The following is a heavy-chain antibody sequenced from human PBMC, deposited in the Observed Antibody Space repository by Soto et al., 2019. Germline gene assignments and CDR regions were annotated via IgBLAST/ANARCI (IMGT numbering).Heavy chain of an antibody. J-gene: IGHJ3*02. CDR3: ACGIVVVVAANDAFDI. CDR1: GGTFSSYT. CDR2: IIPILGIA. Sequence: SVKVSCKASGGTFSSYTISWVRQAPGQGLEWMGRIIPILGIANYAQKFQGRVTITADKSTSTAYMELSSLRSEDTAVYYCACGIVVVVAANDAFDIWGQGTMVTVSS. D-gene: IGHD2-15*01. V-gene: IGHV1-69*02.